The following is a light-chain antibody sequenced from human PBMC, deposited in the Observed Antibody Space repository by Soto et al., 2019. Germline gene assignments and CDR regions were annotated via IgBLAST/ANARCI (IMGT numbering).Light chain of an antibody. J-gene: IGLJ2*01. Sequence: QSALTQPPSASGSPGQSVTISCTGTSSDVGGYNYVSWYQQHPGKAPKLMIYEVSKRPSRVPDRFSGSKSGNTASLTVSGLQAEDEADYYCSSYAGSNILVFGGGTKLTVL. CDR1: SSDVGGYNY. V-gene: IGLV2-8*01. CDR2: EVS. CDR3: SSYAGSNILV.